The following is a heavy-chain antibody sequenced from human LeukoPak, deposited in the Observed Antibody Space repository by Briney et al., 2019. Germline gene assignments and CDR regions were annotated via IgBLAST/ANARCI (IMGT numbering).Heavy chain of an antibody. D-gene: IGHD3-22*01. Sequence: GGSLRLSCAASGFTFRRYGMSWVRQAPGKGLEWVSSLSGSGGSTYYADSVKGRFTISRDNSKNTLYLQMNSLRAEDTAVYYCARGGGNDYDTSGYYYLAAYWGQGTLVTVSS. CDR1: GFTFRRYG. J-gene: IGHJ4*02. CDR2: LSGSGGST. CDR3: ARGGGNDYDTSGYYYLAAY. V-gene: IGHV3-23*01.